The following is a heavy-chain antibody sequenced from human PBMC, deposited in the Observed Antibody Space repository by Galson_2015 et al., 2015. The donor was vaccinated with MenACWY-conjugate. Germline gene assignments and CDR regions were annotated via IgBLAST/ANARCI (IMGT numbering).Heavy chain of an antibody. V-gene: IGHV3-9*01. CDR1: GFTFDDKD. CDR2: ISWDSGSI. D-gene: IGHD4-17*01. J-gene: IGHJ4*02. CDR3: ATLGTTVTTFDY. Sequence: SLRLSCAGSGFTFDDKDMHWVRQAPGKGLEWVSGISWDSGSIDYADSVKGRFTISRDNAKNSLYLQISSLRAEDTALYYCATLGTTVTTFDYWGQGTLVTVSS.